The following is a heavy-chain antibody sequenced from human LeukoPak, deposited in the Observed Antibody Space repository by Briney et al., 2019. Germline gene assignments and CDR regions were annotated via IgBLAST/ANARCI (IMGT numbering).Heavy chain of an antibody. V-gene: IGHV4-34*01. CDR3: ARTLDSSGYYYDS. D-gene: IGHD3-22*01. Sequence: PSETLSLTCAVYGGSFSGYYWSWIRQPPGKGLEWIGEINHSGSTNYNPSLKSRVTISVDTSKNQFSLKLSSVTAADTAVYYCARTLDSSGYYYDSWGQGTLVTVSS. CDR1: GGSFSGYY. J-gene: IGHJ4*02. CDR2: INHSGST.